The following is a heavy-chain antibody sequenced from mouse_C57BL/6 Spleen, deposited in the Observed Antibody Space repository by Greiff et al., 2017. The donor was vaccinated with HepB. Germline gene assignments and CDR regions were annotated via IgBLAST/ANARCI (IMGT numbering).Heavy chain of an antibody. V-gene: IGHV5-6*01. J-gene: IGHJ3*01. CDR1: GFTFSSYG. CDR3: ARQGTTRGFAY. CDR2: ISSGGSYT. Sequence: EVQLVESGGDLVKPGGSLKLSCAASGFTFSSYGMSWVRQTPDKRLEWVATISSGGSYTYYPDSVKGRFTISRDNAKNTLYLQMSSLKSEDTAMYYCARQGTTRGFAYWGQGTLVTVSA. D-gene: IGHD1-1*01.